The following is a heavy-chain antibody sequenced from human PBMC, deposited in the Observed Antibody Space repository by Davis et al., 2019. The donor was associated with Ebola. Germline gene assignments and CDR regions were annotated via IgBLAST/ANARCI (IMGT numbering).Heavy chain of an antibody. CDR2: VSFSGST. J-gene: IGHJ4*02. CDR1: GGSVSSGSYY. D-gene: IGHD3-16*01. V-gene: IGHV4-39*02. CDR3: ASFHDYVWGSYSDY. Sequence: SETLSLTCTVSGGSVSSGSYYWGWIRQPPGKGLEWIGSVSFSGSTYYNPSLKTRVTISIDPSKNHFSLRLSSVTAADTAVYYCASFHDYVWGSYSDYWGQGTLVTVSS.